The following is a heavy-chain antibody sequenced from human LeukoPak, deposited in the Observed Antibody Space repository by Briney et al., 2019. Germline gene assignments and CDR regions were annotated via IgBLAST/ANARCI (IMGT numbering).Heavy chain of an antibody. J-gene: IGHJ6*02. CDR2: INPNSGGT. D-gene: IGHD3-10*01. Sequence: ASVKVSCKASGYTFTGYYMHWVRQAPGPGLEWMGWINPNSGGTNYAQTFQGRVTMTRDTSISTAYMELSRLRSDDTAVYYCARDMSYGSGSYYAAAYYYYGMDVWGQGTTVTVSS. CDR3: ARDMSYGSGSYYAAAYYYYGMDV. CDR1: GYTFTGYY. V-gene: IGHV1-2*02.